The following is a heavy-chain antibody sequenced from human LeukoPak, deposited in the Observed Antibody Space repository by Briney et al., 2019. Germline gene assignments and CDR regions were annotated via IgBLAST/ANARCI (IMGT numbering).Heavy chain of an antibody. Sequence: GGSLRLSCAASGLTFSSYWMSWVRQAPGKGLEWVANIKQDGSEKDYVDSVKGRFTISRDNAKNSLYLQMNSLRAEDTAVYYCARLGIITAAGSNDYWGQGTLVTVSS. V-gene: IGHV3-7*03. J-gene: IGHJ4*02. D-gene: IGHD6-13*01. CDR3: ARLGIITAAGSNDY. CDR1: GLTFSSYW. CDR2: IKQDGSEK.